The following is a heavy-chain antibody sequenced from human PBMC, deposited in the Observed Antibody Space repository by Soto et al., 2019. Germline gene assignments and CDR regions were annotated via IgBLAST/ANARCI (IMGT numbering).Heavy chain of an antibody. Sequence: PGGSLRLSCAASGFTFSSYSMNWVRQAPGKGLEWVSSISSSSNYIYYADSVKGRFTISRDNAKDSLYLQMNSLRVEDTAVYYCAKVGVEDYFLWSFRPYYYYMDFWGKGTTVTVSS. CDR3: AKVGVEDYFLWSFRPYYYYMDF. D-gene: IGHD3-16*02. V-gene: IGHV3-21*04. CDR2: ISSSSNYI. CDR1: GFTFSSYS. J-gene: IGHJ6*03.